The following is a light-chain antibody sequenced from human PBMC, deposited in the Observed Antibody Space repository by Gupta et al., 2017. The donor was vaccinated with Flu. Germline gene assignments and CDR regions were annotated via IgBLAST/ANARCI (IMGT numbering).Light chain of an antibody. J-gene: IGKJ3*01. CDR3: QQYANYPYT. V-gene: IGKV1-16*01. CDR1: QGIGHN. Sequence: GDRVTITCRASQGIGHNLAWFQQKPGKAPKSLIYDASSVQSGVPSRLSGWGSGTDFTLTISSLQPEDFATYYCQQYANYPYTFGPGTKVDFK. CDR2: DAS.